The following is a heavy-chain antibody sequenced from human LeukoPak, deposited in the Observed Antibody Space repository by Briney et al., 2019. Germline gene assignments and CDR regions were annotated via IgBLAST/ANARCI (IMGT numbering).Heavy chain of an antibody. CDR2: IYYSGST. D-gene: IGHD3-22*01. J-gene: IGHJ3*02. V-gene: IGHV4-39*01. CDR1: GGSISSSSYY. Sequence: SETLSLTCTVSGGSISSSSYYWGWIRQPPGKGLEWIGSIYYSGSTYYNPSLKSRVTISVDTSKNQFSLKLSSVTAADTAVYYCARVDDYYDSSGYHDAFDIWGQGTMVTVSS. CDR3: ARVDDYYDSSGYHDAFDI.